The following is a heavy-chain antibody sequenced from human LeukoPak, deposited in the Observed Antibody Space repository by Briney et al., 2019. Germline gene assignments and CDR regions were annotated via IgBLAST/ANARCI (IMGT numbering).Heavy chain of an antibody. J-gene: IGHJ4*02. CDR2: IYYSGST. D-gene: IGHD3-16*01. CDR1: GGSISSSSYY. CDR3: ARWPGGGGRCDY. V-gene: IGHV4-39*07. Sequence: SETLSLTCTVSGGSISSSSYYWGWIRQPPGKGLEWIGSIYYSGSTYYNPSLKSRVTISVDTSKNQFSLKLSSVTAADTAVYYCARWPGGGGRCDYWGQGTLVTVSS.